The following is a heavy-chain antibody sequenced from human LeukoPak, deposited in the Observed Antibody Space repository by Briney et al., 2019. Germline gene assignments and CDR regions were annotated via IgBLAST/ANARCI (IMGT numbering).Heavy chain of an antibody. CDR3: ARRKYSSGWYWGY. J-gene: IGHJ4*02. D-gene: IGHD6-19*01. CDR1: GVLICSSHW. CDR2: IYHSGST. V-gene: IGHV4-4*02. Sequence: SDTLSHTCAVSGVLICSSHWWDRPRQTPGNGLQRIREIYHSGSTYYNPSLKSRVTIAVVTSKNQFSLKLSSVSAADTAVYYCARRKYSSGWYWGYWGQGTLVTVSS.